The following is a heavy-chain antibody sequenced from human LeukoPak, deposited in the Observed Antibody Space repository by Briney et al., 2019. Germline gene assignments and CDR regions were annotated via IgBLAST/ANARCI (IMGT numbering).Heavy chain of an antibody. CDR2: IYHSGSGST. CDR1: GGSISSGGHS. CDR3: ARGPGYYYDSSGYHPFDY. J-gene: IGHJ4*02. D-gene: IGHD3-22*01. V-gene: IGHV4-30-2*01. Sequence: PSETLSLTCTVSGGSISSGGHSWSWIRRPPGKGLEWIGYIYHSGSGSTYYNPSLKSRVTISIDKSKSQFSLKLNSVTAADTAVYYCARGPGYYYDSSGYHPFDYWGQGTLVTVSS.